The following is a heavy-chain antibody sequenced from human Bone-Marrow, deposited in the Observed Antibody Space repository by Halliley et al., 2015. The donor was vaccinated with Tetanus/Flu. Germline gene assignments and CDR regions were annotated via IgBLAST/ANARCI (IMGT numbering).Heavy chain of an antibody. D-gene: IGHD6-19*01. V-gene: IGHV3-23*01. CDR3: ARMGGINSGSLAD. Sequence: WVSPVTGRGGSTSYADSVKGRFTISRDNSKDTVFLQMNSLRGDDTAIYYCARMGGINSGSLADWGQGTLVTVSS. J-gene: IGHJ4*02. CDR2: VTGRGGST.